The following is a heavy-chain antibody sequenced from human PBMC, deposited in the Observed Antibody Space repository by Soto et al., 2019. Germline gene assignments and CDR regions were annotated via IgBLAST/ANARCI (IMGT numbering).Heavy chain of an antibody. CDR3: AKTPESIAARGPGVYFDY. CDR2: ISGSGGNT. V-gene: IGHV3-23*01. Sequence: GGSLSLSCAASGFTFSSYAMSWVRQAPGKGLEWVSAISGSGGNTYYADSVKGRFTISRDNSKNTLYLQMNSLRAEDTAVYYCAKTPESIAARGPGVYFDYWGQGTLVTVSS. D-gene: IGHD6-6*01. J-gene: IGHJ4*02. CDR1: GFTFSSYA.